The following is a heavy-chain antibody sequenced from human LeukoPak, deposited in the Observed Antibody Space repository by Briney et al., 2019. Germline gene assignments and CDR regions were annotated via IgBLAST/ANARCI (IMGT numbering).Heavy chain of an antibody. CDR1: GGSFSGYY. V-gene: IGHV4-34*01. Sequence: QPSETLSLTCTVYGGSFSGYYWSWIRQPPGKGLEWIGEINHSGSNNYNPSLKSRVTISVDTSKNQFSLKLSSVTAADTAVYYCARESYSGGSCFDYWGQGTLVTVSS. D-gene: IGHD2-15*01. CDR2: INHSGSN. J-gene: IGHJ4*02. CDR3: ARESYSGGSCFDY.